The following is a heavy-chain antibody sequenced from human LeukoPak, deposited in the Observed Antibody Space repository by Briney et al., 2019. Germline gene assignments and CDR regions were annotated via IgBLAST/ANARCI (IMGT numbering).Heavy chain of an antibody. Sequence: PGGSLRLSCAASGFTFSSYEMNWVRQAPGKGLEWVSYISSSGSTIYYADSVKGRFTISRDNAKNSLYLQMNSLRAEDTAVYYCARLNYGSGSYDYWGQGTLVTVFS. CDR2: ISSSGSTI. D-gene: IGHD3-10*01. V-gene: IGHV3-48*03. CDR3: ARLNYGSGSYDY. J-gene: IGHJ4*02. CDR1: GFTFSSYE.